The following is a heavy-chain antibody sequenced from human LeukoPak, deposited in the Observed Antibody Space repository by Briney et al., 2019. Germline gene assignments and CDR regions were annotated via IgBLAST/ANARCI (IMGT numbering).Heavy chain of an antibody. CDR1: GGSVSRTNW. CDR3: AREGGFYRPLDY. CDR2: VHLDGRT. V-gene: IGHV4-4*02. D-gene: IGHD6-25*01. J-gene: IGHJ4*02. Sequence: SETLPLTCGVSGGSVSRTNWWTWIRQPPGKGLEWIGEVHLDGRTNFNPSLKSRLTMSVDLSENHVSLKLTSVTAADTAVYYCAREGGFYRPLDYSGQGTLVTVSS.